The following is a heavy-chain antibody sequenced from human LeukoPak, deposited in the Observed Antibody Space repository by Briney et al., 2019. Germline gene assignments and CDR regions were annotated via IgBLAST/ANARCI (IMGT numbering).Heavy chain of an antibody. CDR3: ARSALVLRWELPALDY. J-gene: IGHJ4*02. D-gene: IGHD1-26*01. CDR1: GYTFTDYY. CDR2: INPNTGDT. Sequence: ASVKVSCKASGYTFTDYYIHWVRQAPGQGLEWMGWINPNTGDTNYAQKLQGRVTMTTDTSTSTAYMELRSLRSDDTAVYYCARSALVLRWELPALDYWGQGTLVTVSS. V-gene: IGHV1-18*04.